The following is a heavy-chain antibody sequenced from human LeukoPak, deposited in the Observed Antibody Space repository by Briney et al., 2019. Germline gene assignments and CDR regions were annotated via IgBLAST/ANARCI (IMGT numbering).Heavy chain of an antibody. CDR1: AYTLTSYY. J-gene: IGHJ6*03. V-gene: IGHV1-46*01. Sequence: SGTVSCKADAYTLTSYYMHWVRQAAGQGLEWMGIIHPRGASTSHARTIQGRLIMSRHLSTRTTYMELGSLITEDPSIYYCVRAGYAHSSRESKWGYYMDVWGKGTSVTIS. D-gene: IGHD6-13*01. CDR3: VRAGYAHSSRESKWGYYMDV. CDR2: IHPRGAST.